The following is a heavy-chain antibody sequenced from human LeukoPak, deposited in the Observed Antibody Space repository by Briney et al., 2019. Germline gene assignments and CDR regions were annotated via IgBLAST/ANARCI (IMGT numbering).Heavy chain of an antibody. CDR2: IYYSGST. Sequence: SGTLSLTXTVSGGSISSYYWSWIRQPPGKGLEWIGYIYYSGSTNYNPSLKSRVTISVDTSKNQFSLKLSSVTAADTAVYYCAREVVFSSDVVIDWFDPWGQGTLVTVSS. D-gene: IGHD6-13*01. CDR3: AREVVFSSDVVIDWFDP. V-gene: IGHV4-59*01. CDR1: GGSISSYY. J-gene: IGHJ5*02.